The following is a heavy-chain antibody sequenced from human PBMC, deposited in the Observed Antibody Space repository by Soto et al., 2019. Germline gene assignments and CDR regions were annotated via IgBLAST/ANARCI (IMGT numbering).Heavy chain of an antibody. D-gene: IGHD4-4*01. V-gene: IGHV4-38-2*02. Sequence: PSETLSLTCAVSGYSISSGYYCGWIRQPPGKGLEWIGSIYHSGSTYYNPSLKSRVTISVDTSKNQFSLKLSSVTAADTAVYYCAREDQVEMATITRFDYWGQGTLVTVSS. CDR2: IYHSGST. J-gene: IGHJ4*02. CDR3: AREDQVEMATITRFDY. CDR1: GYSISSGYY.